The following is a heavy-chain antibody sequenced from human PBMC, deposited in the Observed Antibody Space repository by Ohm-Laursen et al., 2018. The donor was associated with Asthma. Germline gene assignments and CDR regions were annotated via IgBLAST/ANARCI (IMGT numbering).Heavy chain of an antibody. J-gene: IGHJ5*02. CDR1: GFTITNYW. V-gene: IGHV3-74*01. Sequence: GSLRLSCTASGFTITNYWMHWVRQAPGKGLVWVSRINGDGGIKSYAASVKGRFTISRDIAKNTLYLEMNSLRAEDTAVYYCARDYCTGGFCPKAFDPWGQGTLVTVSS. D-gene: IGHD2-8*02. CDR3: ARDYCTGGFCPKAFDP. CDR2: INGDGGIK.